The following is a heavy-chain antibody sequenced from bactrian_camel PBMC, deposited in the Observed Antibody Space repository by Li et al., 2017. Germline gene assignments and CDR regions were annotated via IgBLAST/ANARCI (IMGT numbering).Heavy chain of an antibody. CDR1: GKYTYGSMC. J-gene: IGHJ4*01. D-gene: IGHD4*01. V-gene: IGHV3S53*01. CDR2: IDSDSTT. Sequence: QLVESGGDSVQAGGSLRLSCTASGKYTYGSMCMGWFRQTRGKEREGVATIDSDSTTDYADSVKGRFTISRDNAKNTVYLQMNSLKSEDTALYYCAAPKGPQRLWGEYYVWGQGTQVTVS. CDR3: AAPKGPQRLWGEYYV.